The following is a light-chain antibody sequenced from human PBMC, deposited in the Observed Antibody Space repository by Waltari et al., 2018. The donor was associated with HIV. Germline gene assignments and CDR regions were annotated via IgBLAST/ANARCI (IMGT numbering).Light chain of an antibody. J-gene: IGLJ2*01. CDR2: NDD. Sequence: QSVLTQSPSVSEAPGQSVTISCSGSDSKIGSHAVTWYQQFPGKPPRLLVYNDDLILSGVSDRLSASKSGTSASLAINDLQSEHESHYYCAAWDDGLNGVIFGGGTKVTVL. CDR3: AAWDDGLNGVI. CDR1: DSKIGSHA. V-gene: IGLV1-36*01.